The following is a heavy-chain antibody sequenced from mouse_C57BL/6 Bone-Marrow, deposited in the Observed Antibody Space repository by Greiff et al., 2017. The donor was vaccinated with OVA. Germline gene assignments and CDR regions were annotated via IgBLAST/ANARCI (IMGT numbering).Heavy chain of an antibody. V-gene: IGHV14-4*01. CDR3: TTYRY. CDR1: GFNIKDDY. J-gene: IGHJ2*01. Sequence: EVKLQESGAELVRPGASVKLSCTASGFNIKDDYMHWVKERPEQGLEWIGWIDPENGDTEYASKVQGKATITADTSSKTVYLQLSSLTSEDTAVYYCTTYRYWGQGTTLTVSS. CDR2: IDPENGDT.